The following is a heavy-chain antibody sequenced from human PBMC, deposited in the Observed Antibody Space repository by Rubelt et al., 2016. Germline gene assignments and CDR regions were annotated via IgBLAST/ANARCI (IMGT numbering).Heavy chain of an antibody. D-gene: IGHD2-15*01. J-gene: IGHJ4*02. CDR3: ARGRYCSGGSCYPPLL. CDR2: INAGNGNT. V-gene: IGHV1-3*01. Sequence: RGEWMGWINAGNGNTKYSQKFQGRVTITRDTSASTAYMELSSLRSEDTAVYYCARGRYCSGGSCYPPLLWGQGTLVTVSS.